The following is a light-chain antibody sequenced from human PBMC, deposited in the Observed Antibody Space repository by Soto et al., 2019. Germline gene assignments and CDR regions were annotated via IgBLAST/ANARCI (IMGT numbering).Light chain of an antibody. CDR2: GAS. CDR1: QSITYSF. J-gene: IGKJ4*01. Sequence: EIVLTQSPGTLSLSPGERATFSCRASQSITYSFLACYQQKPGQAPRLLIYGASSRATVIPDRFSGSGSGTDFTLTISRLQPEDFAVYYCQQYGGSPLTFGGGTKVEIK. CDR3: QQYGGSPLT. V-gene: IGKV3-20*01.